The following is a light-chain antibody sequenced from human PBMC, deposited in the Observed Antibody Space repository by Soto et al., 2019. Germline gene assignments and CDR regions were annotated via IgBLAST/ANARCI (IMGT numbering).Light chain of an antibody. CDR2: GAS. CDR1: QSISDY. V-gene: IGKV3-11*01. Sequence: ELVLTQSPATLSLSPGERATLSCRASQSISDYLAWYQQKPGQPPRLLIFGASRRATGFPDRFSGSGSGTDFTLTISSLQPEHFATYYCQQSYSTSWTFGQGTKVDIK. J-gene: IGKJ1*01. CDR3: QQSYSTSWT.